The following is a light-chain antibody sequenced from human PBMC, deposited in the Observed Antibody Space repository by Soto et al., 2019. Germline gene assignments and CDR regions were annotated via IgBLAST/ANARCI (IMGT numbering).Light chain of an antibody. CDR3: SSYTSSSTSYV. J-gene: IGLJ1*01. CDR2: EVS. Sequence: QSALTQPASVSGSPGQSITISCTGTSSDVGGYNYVSWYQQHPGKAPKLMIYEVSNRPSGVSNRFSGSKFGNTASLTISGLXAEDEADYYCSSYTSSSTSYVFGTGTKVTVL. V-gene: IGLV2-14*01. CDR1: SSDVGGYNY.